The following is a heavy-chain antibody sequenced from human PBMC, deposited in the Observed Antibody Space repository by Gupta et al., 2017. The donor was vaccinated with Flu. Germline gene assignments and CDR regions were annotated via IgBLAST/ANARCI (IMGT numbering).Heavy chain of an antibody. CDR1: SFSYYN. D-gene: IGHD3-10*01. J-gene: IGHJ6*02. Sequence: SFSYYNMNWVRRAPGKGLEWVSYISSSSSSTPYSDSVKGRVTVSRDNARNSLYLQMNSLRAEDTAVYYCARDRVPTSGMDVWGQGTTVTVSS. CDR2: ISSSSSST. V-gene: IGHV3-48*01. CDR3: ARDRVPTSGMDV.